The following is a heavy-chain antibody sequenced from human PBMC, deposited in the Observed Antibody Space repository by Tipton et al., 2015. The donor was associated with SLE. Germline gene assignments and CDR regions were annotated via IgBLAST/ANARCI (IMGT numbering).Heavy chain of an antibody. CDR2: ISYDGSNK. D-gene: IGHD3-10*01. Sequence: SLRLSCAASGFTFSSYGMHWVRQAPGKGLEWVAVISYDGSNKYYEDSVKGRFTISRDNSKNTLYLQMNSLRAEDTAVYYCAKDSSHYSGSGTYDSTLGCWGQGTLVTLS. J-gene: IGHJ4*02. V-gene: IGHV3-30*18. CDR1: GFTFSSYG. CDR3: AKDSSHYSGSGTYDSTLGC.